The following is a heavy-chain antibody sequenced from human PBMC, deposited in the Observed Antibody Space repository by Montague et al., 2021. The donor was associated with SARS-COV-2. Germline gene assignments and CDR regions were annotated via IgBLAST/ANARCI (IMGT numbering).Heavy chain of an antibody. CDR2: IYYSGST. J-gene: IGHJ4*02. CDR3: ARHGQTRIAMIGVVIGYFDY. Sequence: SETLSPTCTVAGGSISSSSYYWGWIRQPPGKGLEWIGSIYYSGSTYYXPSLKSRVTISVDTSKNQFSLKLSSVTAADTAVYYCARHGQTRIAMIGVVIGYFDYWGQGTLVTVSS. V-gene: IGHV4-39*01. D-gene: IGHD3-22*01. CDR1: GGSISSSSYY.